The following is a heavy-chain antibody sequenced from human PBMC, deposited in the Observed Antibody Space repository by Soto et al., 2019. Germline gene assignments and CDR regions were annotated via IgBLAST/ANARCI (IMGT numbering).Heavy chain of an antibody. D-gene: IGHD6-19*01. J-gene: IGHJ4*02. CDR3: ARSRIAVAGLNFDY. V-gene: IGHV4-39*01. Sequence: TSETLSLTCTVFGGSISSSSYYWGWIRQPPGKGLEWIGSIYYSGSTYYNPSLKSQVTISVDTSKNQFSLKLSSVTAADTAVYYCARSRIAVAGLNFDYWGQGTLVTVSS. CDR1: GGSISSSSYY. CDR2: IYYSGST.